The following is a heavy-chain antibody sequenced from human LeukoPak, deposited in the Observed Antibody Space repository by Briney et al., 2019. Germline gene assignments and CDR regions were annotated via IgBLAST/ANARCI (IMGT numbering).Heavy chain of an antibody. D-gene: IGHD3-10*01. J-gene: IGHJ6*02. Sequence: PGWSLRLSCAASGLSLNSYAIHWVRQAPGKGLEWVTAISYDGSNKHYADSVRGRFTISRDNSKNTLYLQMNSLRSDDTAVYYCAQGGSEIYYFYHGMDVWGRGTTVTVSS. CDR1: GLSLNSYA. CDR3: AQGGSEIYYFYHGMDV. V-gene: IGHV3-30*03. CDR2: ISYDGSNK.